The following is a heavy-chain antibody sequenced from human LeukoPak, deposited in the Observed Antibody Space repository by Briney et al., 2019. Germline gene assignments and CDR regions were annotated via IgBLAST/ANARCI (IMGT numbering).Heavy chain of an antibody. J-gene: IGHJ4*02. CDR3: ARTPDYTPFDY. CDR1: GGSFSGYY. CDR2: INHSGST. D-gene: IGHD4-11*01. Sequence: PSETLSLTCAVYGGSFSGYYWSWIRQPPGKGLEWIGEINHSGSTNYNPSLKSRVTISVDTSKNQFSLKLSSVTAADTAVYYCARTPDYTPFDYWGQGTLVTVSS. V-gene: IGHV4-34*01.